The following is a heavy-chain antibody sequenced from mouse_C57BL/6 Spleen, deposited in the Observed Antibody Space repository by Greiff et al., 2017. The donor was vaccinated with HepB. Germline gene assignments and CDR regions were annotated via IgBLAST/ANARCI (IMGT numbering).Heavy chain of an antibody. D-gene: IGHD2-1*01. CDR1: GYTFTSYW. J-gene: IGHJ2*01. CDR2: IDPSDSET. V-gene: IGHV1-52*01. Sequence: QVQLQQPGAELVRPGSSVKLSCKASGYTFTSYWMHWVKQRPIQGLEWIGNIDPSDSETHYNQKFKDKDTLTVDKSSSTAYMQLSSLTSEDSAVYYCTRWGGNYVDWGQGTTLTVSS. CDR3: TRWGGNYVD.